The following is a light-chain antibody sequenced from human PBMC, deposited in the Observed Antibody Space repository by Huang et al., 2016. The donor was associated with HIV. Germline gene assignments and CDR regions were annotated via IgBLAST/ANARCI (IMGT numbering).Light chain of an antibody. CDR2: GAS. Sequence: EIVLTQSPGTLSLSPGERATLSCRSSQSVNSGYLAWYQKKPGQAPRLLIYGASSMATGIPGRFSGSGSGTDFTLTISRLQPEDFAVYFCQQYGSSPGTFGQGTKVEMK. CDR1: QSVNSGY. CDR3: QQYGSSPGT. V-gene: IGKV3-20*01. J-gene: IGKJ1*01.